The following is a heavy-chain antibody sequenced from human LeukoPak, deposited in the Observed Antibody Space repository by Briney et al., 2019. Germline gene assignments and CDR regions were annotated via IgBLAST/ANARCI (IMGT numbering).Heavy chain of an antibody. Sequence: GESLKISCKGSGYIFTNYWIGWVRQMPGKGLEWMGIIYPGDSDTRDRPSFQGQLTISADKSISTAYLQWNSLKASDTAIYYCSRPSGGTLDAFDIWGQGTMVTVSS. CDR2: IYPGDSDT. CDR1: GYIFTNYW. J-gene: IGHJ3*02. V-gene: IGHV5-51*01. D-gene: IGHD3-16*01. CDR3: SRPSGGTLDAFDI.